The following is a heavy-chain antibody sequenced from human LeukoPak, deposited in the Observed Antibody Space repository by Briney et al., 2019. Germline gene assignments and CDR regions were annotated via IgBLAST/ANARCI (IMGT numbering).Heavy chain of an antibody. J-gene: IGHJ4*02. D-gene: IGHD3-10*01. Sequence: SETPSLTCTVSGGSISSSSYYWGWIRQPPGKGLEWIGTIYYSGSTYYNPSLKSRVTISVDTSKNQFSLKLSSVTAADTAVYYCARAHERVLLWFGELPPTYYFDYWGQGTLVTVSS. CDR2: IYYSGST. V-gene: IGHV4-39*07. CDR3: ARAHERVLLWFGELPPTYYFDY. CDR1: GGSISSSSYY.